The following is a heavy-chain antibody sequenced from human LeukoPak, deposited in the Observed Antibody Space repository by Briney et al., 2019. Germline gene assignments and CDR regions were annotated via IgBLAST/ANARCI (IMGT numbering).Heavy chain of an antibody. D-gene: IGHD3-10*01. J-gene: IGHJ4*02. Sequence: SQTLSLTCAVYGGSFSGYYWGWIRQPPGKGLEWIGEINHSGSTHYNPSLKSRVTISVDTSKYLFSLKLSSVPAADTAVYYCARARGAYYGSGSYYPSSSYFDYWGQGTLVTVSS. CDR3: ARARGAYYGSGSYYPSSSYFDY. V-gene: IGHV4-34*01. CDR1: GGSFSGYY. CDR2: INHSGST.